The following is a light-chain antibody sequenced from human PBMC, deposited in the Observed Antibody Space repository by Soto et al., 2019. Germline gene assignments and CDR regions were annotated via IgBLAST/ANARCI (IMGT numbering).Light chain of an antibody. CDR3: SSYTYSGTLVV. CDR1: SNDVGGYHY. J-gene: IGLJ3*02. V-gene: IGLV2-14*01. CDR2: EIS. Sequence: QSALTQPASVSGSPGQSITISCTGTSNDVGGYHYVSWYQQYPGKAPNLIIYEISHRPSGVSNRFSGSKSGNTASLTISGLQAEDEADYYCSSYTYSGTLVVFGGGTKLTDL.